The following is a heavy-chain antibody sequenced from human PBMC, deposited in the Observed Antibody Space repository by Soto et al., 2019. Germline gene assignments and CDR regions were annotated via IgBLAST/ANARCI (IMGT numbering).Heavy chain of an antibody. V-gene: IGHV3-7*01. D-gene: IGHD2-2*02. Sequence: EVQLVESGGGLVQPGGSLRLSCAASGFTFSSYWMSWVRQAPGKGLEWVANIKQDGSEKYYVDSVKGRFTISRDNAKNSLYLQMNSLRAEDTAVYYCARVDCSSTSGYTTDWYFDLWGRGTLVTVSS. CDR1: GFTFSSYW. CDR2: IKQDGSEK. CDR3: ARVDCSSTSGYTTDWYFDL. J-gene: IGHJ2*01.